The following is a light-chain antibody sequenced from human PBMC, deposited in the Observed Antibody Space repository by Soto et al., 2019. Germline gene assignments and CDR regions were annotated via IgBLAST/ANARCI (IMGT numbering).Light chain of an antibody. J-gene: IGKJ4*01. CDR3: QQYYSYPFT. CDR2: AAS. Sequence: AIRMTQSPSSFSASTGDRVTITCRASQSISSYLAWYQQKPGKAPKLLIYAASTLQSGVPSRFSGSGSGTDFTLTISCLQSEDFATYYCQQYYSYPFTFGGGTKVEIK. CDR1: QSISSY. V-gene: IGKV1-8*01.